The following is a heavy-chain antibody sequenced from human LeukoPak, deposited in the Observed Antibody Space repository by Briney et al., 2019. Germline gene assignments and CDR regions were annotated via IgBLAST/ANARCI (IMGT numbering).Heavy chain of an antibody. CDR1: GFIFSTYA. CDR2: ISYDGSNK. CDR3: ARDLIVGATNYYYGMDV. Sequence: GGSLRLSCAASGFIFSTYAMHWVRQAPGKGLEWVAVISYDGSNKYYADSVKGRFTISRDNSKNTLYLQMNSLRAEDTAVYYCARDLIVGATNYYYGMDVWGQGTTVTVSS. J-gene: IGHJ6*02. D-gene: IGHD1-26*01. V-gene: IGHV3-30*04.